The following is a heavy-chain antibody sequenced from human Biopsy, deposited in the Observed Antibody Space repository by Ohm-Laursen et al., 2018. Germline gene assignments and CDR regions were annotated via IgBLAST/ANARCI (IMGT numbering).Heavy chain of an antibody. D-gene: IGHD6-25*01. CDR2: IWYDGSRQ. J-gene: IGHJ6*02. CDR1: GFTFSSYG. CDR3: ARDGAAGYGLDV. Sequence: SLRLSCAASGFTFSSYGMHWVRQAPCKGLEWVAVIWYDGSRQYYADSVKGRFTISRDNSKNTLYLQMNSLRAEDTAVYYCARDGAAGYGLDVWGQGTTVTVSS. V-gene: IGHV3-33*01.